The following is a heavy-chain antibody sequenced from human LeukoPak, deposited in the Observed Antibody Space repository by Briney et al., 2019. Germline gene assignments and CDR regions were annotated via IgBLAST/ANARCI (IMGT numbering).Heavy chain of an antibody. V-gene: IGHV1-46*01. CDR1: GYTFTSYY. Sequence: ASVKVSCKASGYTFTSYYMHWVRQAPGQGLEWMGIINPSGGSTSYAQKFQGRVTMTRDTSTSTVYMELSSLRSEDTAVYYRARLMVVPAAQVNYFDYWGQGTLVTVSS. CDR2: INPSGGST. J-gene: IGHJ4*02. D-gene: IGHD2-2*01. CDR3: ARLMVVPAAQVNYFDY.